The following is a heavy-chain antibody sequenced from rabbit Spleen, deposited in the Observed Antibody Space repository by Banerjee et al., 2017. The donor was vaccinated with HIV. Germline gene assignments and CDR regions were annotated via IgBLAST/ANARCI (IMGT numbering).Heavy chain of an antibody. D-gene: IGHD1-1*01. CDR3: ARDLDGVIGWNFGW. CDR2: IAAGSGGTT. V-gene: IGHV1S40*01. CDR1: GFSFISGYY. Sequence: QSLEESGGDLVKPGTSLTLTCTASGFSFISGYYMCWVRQAPGKGLEWIACIAAGSGGTTYYANWAKGRFTISKTSSTTVTLQMTSLTAADTATYFCARDLDGVIGWNFGWWGQGTLVTVS. J-gene: IGHJ4*01.